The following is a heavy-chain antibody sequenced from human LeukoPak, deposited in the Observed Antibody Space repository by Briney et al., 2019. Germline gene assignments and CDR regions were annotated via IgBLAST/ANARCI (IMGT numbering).Heavy chain of an antibody. D-gene: IGHD5-18*01. CDR2: IKEDGSGK. Sequence: GGSLRLPCATSGFPFSTYWMSWVRQAPGKGLEWVANIKEDGSGKNYVDSVKGRFTIFRDNARNSLSLQMNSLTADDTAVYYCAREVLYTASAFDLWGQGTLVTVSS. J-gene: IGHJ4*02. CDR3: AREVLYTASAFDL. CDR1: GFPFSTYW. V-gene: IGHV3-7*03.